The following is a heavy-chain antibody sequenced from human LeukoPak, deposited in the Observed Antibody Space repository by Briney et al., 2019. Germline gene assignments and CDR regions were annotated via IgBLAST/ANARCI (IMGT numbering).Heavy chain of an antibody. D-gene: IGHD6-13*01. CDR1: GYTFTGYY. CDR3: ARDGVAASDYYYYYYMDV. CDR2: INPSGGST. V-gene: IGHV1-46*01. Sequence: ASVKVSCKASGYTFTGYYMHWVRQAPGQGLEWMGIINPSGGSTSYAQKFQGRVTMTRDMSTSTVYMELSSLRSEDTAVYYCARDGVAASDYYYYYYMDVWGKGTTVTVSS. J-gene: IGHJ6*03.